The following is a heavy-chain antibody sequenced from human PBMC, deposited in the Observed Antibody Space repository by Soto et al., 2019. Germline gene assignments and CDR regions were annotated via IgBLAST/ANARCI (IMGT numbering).Heavy chain of an antibody. Sequence: EVQLLESGGGLVQPGGSLRLSCAASGFTFSSYAMSWVRQAPGKGLEWVSAISGSGGSTYYADSVKGRFTISRDNSKNTLYLQMNSLRAEDTAVYYCAKDRLRLLEWLSPDFDYWGQGTLVTVSS. V-gene: IGHV3-23*01. CDR2: ISGSGGST. D-gene: IGHD3-3*01. CDR3: AKDRLRLLEWLSPDFDY. CDR1: GFTFSSYA. J-gene: IGHJ4*02.